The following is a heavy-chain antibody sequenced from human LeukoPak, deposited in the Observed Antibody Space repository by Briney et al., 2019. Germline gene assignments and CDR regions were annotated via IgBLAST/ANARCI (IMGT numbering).Heavy chain of an antibody. J-gene: IGHJ6*03. CDR2: ISYDGSNK. CDR1: GFTFSSYA. V-gene: IGHV3-30*04. Sequence: GRSLRLSCAASGFTFSSYAMHWVRQAPGKGLEWVAVISYDGSNKYYADSVKGRFTISRDNSKNTLYLQMNGLRAEDTAVYYCAKRGTAAGTPYYYYYMDVWGKGTTVTISS. CDR3: AKRGTAAGTPYYYYYMDV. D-gene: IGHD6-13*01.